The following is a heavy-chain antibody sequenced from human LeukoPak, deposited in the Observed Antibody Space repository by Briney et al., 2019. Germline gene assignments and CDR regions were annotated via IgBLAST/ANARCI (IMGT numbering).Heavy chain of an antibody. CDR2: ISGSSGHT. Sequence: GGSLRLSCAASGFTLRSYWMHWVRQAPGKGLEWVSAISGSSGHTYYADSVKGRFTISRDNSKNTLYLQMNSLRAEDTAVYYCAKVGFSEMEWLLYSDHWGQGTLVTVSS. D-gene: IGHD3-3*01. CDR1: GFTLRSYW. V-gene: IGHV3-23*01. J-gene: IGHJ4*02. CDR3: AKVGFSEMEWLLYSDH.